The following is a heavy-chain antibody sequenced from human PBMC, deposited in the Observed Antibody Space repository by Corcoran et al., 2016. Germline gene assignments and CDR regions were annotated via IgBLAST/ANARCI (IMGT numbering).Heavy chain of an antibody. J-gene: IGHJ4*02. V-gene: IGHV4-4*07. CDR2: IYSSGST. D-gene: IGHD3-22*01. CDR3: ARQGFDSSGYYHFDY. Sequence: QVLLQESGPGLVKPSETLSLTCIVSGGSMNSYYWSWIRQPAGKGLEWIGRIYSSGSTFYNPSLKSRITMSVDTSKSQFSLKLSSVTVADTAGYYCARQGFDSSGYYHFDYWGQGTLVTVSS. CDR1: GGSMNSYY.